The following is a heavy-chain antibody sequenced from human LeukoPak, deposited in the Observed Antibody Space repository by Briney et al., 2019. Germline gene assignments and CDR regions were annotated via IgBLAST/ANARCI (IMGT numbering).Heavy chain of an antibody. Sequence: GGSLRLSCAASVFTLSSYTMNWVRRSPGKGLEWVSSISSSSDYIYYADSLKGRFTISRDNAKNSLYLQMNSLRAEDTAVYYCARDAGDCSGGSCYGLDYWGQGTLVTVSS. V-gene: IGHV3-21*01. CDR3: ARDAGDCSGGSCYGLDY. J-gene: IGHJ4*02. CDR2: ISSSSDYI. D-gene: IGHD2-15*01. CDR1: VFTLSSYT.